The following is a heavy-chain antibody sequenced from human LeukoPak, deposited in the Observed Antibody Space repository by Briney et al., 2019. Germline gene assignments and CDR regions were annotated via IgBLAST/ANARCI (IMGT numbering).Heavy chain of an antibody. J-gene: IGHJ4*02. CDR2: IRYDGSNK. CDR1: GFTFSSYG. V-gene: IGHV3-30*02. D-gene: IGHD3-10*01. CDR3: AKAKRVRITMVRGVDSFDY. Sequence: GGSLRLSCAASGFTFSSYGMHWVRQAPGKGLEWVAFIRYDGSNKYYADSVKGRFTISRDNSKNTLYLQMNSLRAEDTAVYYCAKAKRVRITMVRGVDSFDYWGQGTLVTVSS.